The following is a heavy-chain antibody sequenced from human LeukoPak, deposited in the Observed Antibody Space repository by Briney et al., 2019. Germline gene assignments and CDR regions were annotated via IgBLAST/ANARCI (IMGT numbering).Heavy chain of an antibody. J-gene: IGHJ3*02. V-gene: IGHV3-21*01. CDR2: ISSSSSYI. CDR3: ARVYYDSSGSAARAFDI. D-gene: IGHD3-22*01. Sequence: GGSLRLSCAASGFTFSSYAMHWVRQAPGKGLEWVSSISSSSSYIYYADSVKGRFTISRDNAKNSLYLQMNSLRAEDTAVYYCARVYYDSSGSAARAFDIWGQGTMVTVSS. CDR1: GFTFSSYA.